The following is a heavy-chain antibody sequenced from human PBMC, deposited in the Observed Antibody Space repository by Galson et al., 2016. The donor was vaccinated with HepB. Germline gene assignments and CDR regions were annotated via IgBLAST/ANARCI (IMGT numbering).Heavy chain of an antibody. CDR3: AKATGISTGDSVRGSYSYGRDV. D-gene: IGHD2-21*01. J-gene: IGHJ6*02. V-gene: IGHV4-4*02. CDR2: IYHSGTT. CDR1: GGSISSSTW. Sequence: SETLSLTCSVSGGSISSSTWWTWVRQSPGKGLEWIGQIYHSGTTNYNPSLKTRVTISADKSKKQFSLKLTYVTAAATAVYYCAKATGISTGDSVRGSYSYGRDVWGHGTSVTFSS.